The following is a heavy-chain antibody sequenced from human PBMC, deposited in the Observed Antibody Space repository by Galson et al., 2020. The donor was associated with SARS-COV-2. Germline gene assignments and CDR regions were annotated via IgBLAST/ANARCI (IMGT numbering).Heavy chain of an antibody. CDR1: GGSISSYY. V-gene: IGHV4-59*01. Sequence: ETSETLSLTCTVSGGSISSYYWSWIRQPPGKGLEWIGYIYYSGSTNYNPSLKSRVTISVDTSKNQFSLKLSSVTAADTAVYYCAREYCGGDCSHFFDYWGQGTLVTVSS. CDR3: AREYCGGDCSHFFDY. CDR2: IYYSGST. D-gene: IGHD2-21*02. J-gene: IGHJ4*02.